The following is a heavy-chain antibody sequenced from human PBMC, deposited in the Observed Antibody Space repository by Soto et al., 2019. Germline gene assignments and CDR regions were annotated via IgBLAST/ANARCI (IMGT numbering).Heavy chain of an antibody. Sequence: ASVKVSCKASGYTFTSYAMHWVRQAPGQRLEWMGWVNAGNGNTKYSQKFQGRVTITRDTSASTAYMELSSLRSEDTAVYYCAGGGVAATGWERYYYYYGMDVWGQGTTVTVSS. CDR3: AGGGVAATGWERYYYYYGMDV. D-gene: IGHD2-15*01. CDR1: GYTFTSYA. V-gene: IGHV1-3*01. J-gene: IGHJ6*02. CDR2: VNAGNGNT.